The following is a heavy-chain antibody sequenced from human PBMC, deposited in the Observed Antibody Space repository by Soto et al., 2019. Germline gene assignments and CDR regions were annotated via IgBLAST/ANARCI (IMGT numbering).Heavy chain of an antibody. Sequence: ASVKVSCKVSGYTLTELSMHWVRQAPGKGLEWTGGSDPEDGETIYAQKFQGRVTMTEDTSTDTAYMELSSLRSEDTAVYYCATDLSYYDSSGYPRVRYYFDYWGQGTLVTVSS. J-gene: IGHJ4*02. CDR3: ATDLSYYDSSGYPRVRYYFDY. CDR1: GYTLTELS. CDR2: SDPEDGET. D-gene: IGHD3-22*01. V-gene: IGHV1-24*01.